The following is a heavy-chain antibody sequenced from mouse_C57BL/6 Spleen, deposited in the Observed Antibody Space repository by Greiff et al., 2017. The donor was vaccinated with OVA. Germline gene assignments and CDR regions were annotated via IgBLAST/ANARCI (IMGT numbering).Heavy chain of an antibody. J-gene: IGHJ2*01. CDR1: GFTFSSYC. Sequence: EVQLVESGAGLVKPGGSLKLSCTASGFTFSSYCMSWVRQTPEKRLEWVGYISRGGDYIYYADTVKGRVTISRDNARNTLYLQMSSLKSEDTAMYYCTRTGTFDYWGQGTTLTVSA. D-gene: IGHD4-1*01. CDR3: TRTGTFDY. V-gene: IGHV5-9-1*02. CDR2: ISRGGDYI.